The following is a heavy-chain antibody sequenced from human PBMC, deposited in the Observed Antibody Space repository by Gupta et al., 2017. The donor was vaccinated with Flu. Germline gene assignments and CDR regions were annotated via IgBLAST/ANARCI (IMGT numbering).Heavy chain of an antibody. D-gene: IGHD5-24*01. CDR1: GGTFSSYA. CDR3: ARVERRDGYNLAYYYYYGMDV. Sequence: QVQLVQSGAEVKKPGSSVKVSCKASGGTFSSYAISSVRQAPGQGLEWMGGIIPIFGTANYAQKFQGRVTITADKSTSTAYMELSSLRSEDTAVYYCARVERRDGYNLAYYYYYGMDVWGQGTTVTVSS. V-gene: IGHV1-69*06. J-gene: IGHJ6*02. CDR2: IIPIFGTA.